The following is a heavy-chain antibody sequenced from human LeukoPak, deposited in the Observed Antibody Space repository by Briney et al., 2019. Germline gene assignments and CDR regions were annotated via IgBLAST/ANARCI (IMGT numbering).Heavy chain of an antibody. CDR3: AKDQSYSDSSGYQYYFVY. D-gene: IGHD3-22*01. CDR1: GFSFSTYG. J-gene: IGHJ4*02. Sequence: GGSLRLSCAASGFSFSTYGMHWVRQAPGKRLEWVAFMRYDGSNDYYADSVKGRFTISRDNSKNTLYLQMNSLRAEDTALYYCAKDQSYSDSSGYQYYFVYWGQGTMVTVSS. CDR2: MRYDGSND. V-gene: IGHV3-30*02.